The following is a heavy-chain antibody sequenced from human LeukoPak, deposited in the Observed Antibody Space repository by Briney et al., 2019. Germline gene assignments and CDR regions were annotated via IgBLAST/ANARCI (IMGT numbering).Heavy chain of an antibody. CDR3: ARAQILTALLGVPDLKLGAFDI. CDR1: GGTFSSYA. CDR2: IIPIFGTA. J-gene: IGHJ3*02. D-gene: IGHD3-3*01. Sequence: SVKVSCKASGGTFSSYAISWVRQAPGQGLEWMGGIIPIFGTANYAQQFQGRVTITADESTSTAYMELSSLRSEDTAVYYCARAQILTALLGVPDLKLGAFDIWGQGTMVTVSS. V-gene: IGHV1-69*13.